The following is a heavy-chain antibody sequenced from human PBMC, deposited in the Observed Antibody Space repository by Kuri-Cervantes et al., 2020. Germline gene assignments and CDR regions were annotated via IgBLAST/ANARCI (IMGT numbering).Heavy chain of an antibody. CDR1: GFTVSSNY. CDR2: ISYDGSNK. Sequence: GGSLRLSCAASGFTVSSNYMSWVRQAPGRGLEWVAIISYDGSNKYYADSVKGRSTISRDNSKNTLYLQMNSLRAEDTAVYYCAKDFSSGSVDTAMVLDYWGQGTLVTVSS. J-gene: IGHJ4*02. D-gene: IGHD5-18*01. V-gene: IGHV3-30*18. CDR3: AKDFSSGSVDTAMVLDY.